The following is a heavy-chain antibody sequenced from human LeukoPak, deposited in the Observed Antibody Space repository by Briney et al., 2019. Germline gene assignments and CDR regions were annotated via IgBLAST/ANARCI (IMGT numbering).Heavy chain of an antibody. J-gene: IGHJ4*02. CDR3: ARSDRGYCSSVTCYGQYLDY. Sequence: GGSLRLSCAASGFTFGSYAMHWVRQAPGKGLEWVAVISQDGSNKYFADSVKGRFTISRDNSKNTLFLQTNSLRAEDTAVYYCARSDRGYCSSVTCYGQYLDYWGRGTRVTISS. CDR2: ISQDGSNK. CDR1: GFTFGSYA. V-gene: IGHV3-30*04. D-gene: IGHD2-2*01.